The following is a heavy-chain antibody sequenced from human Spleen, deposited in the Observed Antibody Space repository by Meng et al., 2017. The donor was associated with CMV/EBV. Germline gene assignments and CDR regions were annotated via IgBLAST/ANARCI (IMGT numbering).Heavy chain of an antibody. CDR3: ARERGTSVTKRYFDL. Sequence: GESLKISCAASGFTFSSFEMNWVRQAPGKGLEWVSYISSSGSPMFYADSVKGRFTISRDNAKKSLYLQMNSLRAEDTAVYYCARERGTSVTKRYFDLWGRGTLVTVSS. D-gene: IGHD4-17*01. J-gene: IGHJ2*01. CDR1: GFTFSSFE. CDR2: ISSSGSPM. V-gene: IGHV3-48*03.